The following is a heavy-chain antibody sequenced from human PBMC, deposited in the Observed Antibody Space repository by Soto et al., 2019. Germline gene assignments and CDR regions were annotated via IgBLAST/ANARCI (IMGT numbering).Heavy chain of an antibody. CDR1: GFTFSSYW. J-gene: IGHJ4*02. V-gene: IGHV3-74*01. D-gene: IGHD3-10*01. Sequence: EVHLVESGGGLVQSGGSLRLSCAASGFTFSSYWMHWVRQAPGKGLVWVSRIKGDGISTNYADSVKGRFTISRDNAKDTVFLQMNGLSVVDTAGYYCARGAMGNYYNDYWGQGTLVTVSS. CDR2: IKGDGIST. CDR3: ARGAMGNYYNDY.